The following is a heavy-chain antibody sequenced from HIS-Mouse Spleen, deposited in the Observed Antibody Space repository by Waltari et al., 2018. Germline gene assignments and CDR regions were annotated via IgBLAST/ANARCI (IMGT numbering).Heavy chain of an antibody. CDR2: IYYSGST. CDR3: AREIPYSSSWYDWYFDL. D-gene: IGHD6-13*01. J-gene: IGHJ2*01. Sequence: QLQLQESGPGLVKPSEPLSLTCTVSGGSISSSIYSWGWTRHPPGKGREWIGRIYYSGSTYYNPSLTSRVTISVDTSKNQFSLKLSSVTAADTAVYYCAREIPYSSSWYDWYFDLWGRGTLVTVSS. CDR1: GGSISSSIYS. V-gene: IGHV4-39*07.